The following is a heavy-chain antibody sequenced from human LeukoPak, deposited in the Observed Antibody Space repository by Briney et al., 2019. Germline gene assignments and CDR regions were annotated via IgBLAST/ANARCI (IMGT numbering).Heavy chain of an antibody. Sequence: SETLSLTCAVYGGSFSGYYWSWIRQPPGKGLEWIGEINHSGSTNYNPSLKSRVTISVDTSKNQFSLKLSSVTAADTAVYYCARVGIPHDLHAQMDVWGQGTTVTVSS. D-gene: IGHD3-3*01. V-gene: IGHV4-34*01. CDR1: GGSFSGYY. J-gene: IGHJ6*02. CDR3: ARVGIPHDLHAQMDV. CDR2: INHSGST.